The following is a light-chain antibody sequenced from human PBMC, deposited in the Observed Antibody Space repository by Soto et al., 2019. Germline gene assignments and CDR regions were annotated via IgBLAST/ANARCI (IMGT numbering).Light chain of an antibody. CDR3: SSYTSSASDV. J-gene: IGLJ1*01. CDR1: SSDVAAYNY. Sequence: QSALTQPASVSGSPGQSIAISCTGTSSDVAAYNYVSWYQQHPGKAPKLMIYDVSNRPSGVSDRFSGSKSGNTASLTISGLQAEDEADYYCSSYTSSASDVFGIGTKVTVL. CDR2: DVS. V-gene: IGLV2-14*01.